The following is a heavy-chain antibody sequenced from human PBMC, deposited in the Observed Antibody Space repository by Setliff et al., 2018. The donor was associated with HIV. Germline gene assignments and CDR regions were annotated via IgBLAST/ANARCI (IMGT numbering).Heavy chain of an antibody. V-gene: IGHV1-46*01. CDR1: GYTFTSYY. CDR3: AREQESYGSGSLAFDY. CDR2: INPSGGSA. J-gene: IGHJ4*02. D-gene: IGHD3-10*01. Sequence: GASVKVSCKASGYTFTSYYLHWVRQAPGQGLEWMGMINPSGGSASYAQKFQGRVTMSRDTSTSTVYMELSSLRSEDTAVYYCAREQESYGSGSLAFDYWGQGTLVTVSS.